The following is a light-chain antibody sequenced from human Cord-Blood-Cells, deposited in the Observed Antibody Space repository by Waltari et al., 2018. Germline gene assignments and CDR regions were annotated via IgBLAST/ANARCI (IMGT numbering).Light chain of an antibody. CDR1: TGAVTSGYY. CDR2: STS. Sequence: QTVVTQEPSLTVSPGGTVTLTCASSTGAVTSGYYPNWFQQKPRQAPRALIYSTSNTHSWTPARFSGSLLGGKAALTLSGVQPEDEAEYYCLLYYGGAGVCGGGTKLTVL. J-gene: IGLJ3*02. CDR3: LLYYGGAGV. V-gene: IGLV7-43*01.